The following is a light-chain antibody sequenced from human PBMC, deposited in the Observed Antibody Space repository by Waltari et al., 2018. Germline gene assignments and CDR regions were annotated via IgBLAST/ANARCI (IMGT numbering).Light chain of an antibody. Sequence: DIQMTQSPSSLSASVGDRVTITCRTSQSISIYVNGYQQKPGKAPNLLIYAASSLQSGVPSRFSGSGSGTDFSLTISSLQPGDFATYYCQQSFTTPQNTFGQGTRLEIK. CDR1: QSISIY. CDR3: QQSFTTPQNT. V-gene: IGKV1-39*01. J-gene: IGKJ2*01. CDR2: AAS.